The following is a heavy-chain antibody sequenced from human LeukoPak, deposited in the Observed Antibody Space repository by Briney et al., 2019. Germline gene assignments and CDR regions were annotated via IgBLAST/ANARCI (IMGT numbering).Heavy chain of an antibody. Sequence: LSLTCAISGDSVSSNSVTWNWIRQSPSRGLEWLGRTYYRSKWYNDYAVSVKGRITINPDTSKNQFSLQLNSVTPEDTAVYYCARDYKMATISHWGQGTLVTVSS. J-gene: IGHJ4*02. CDR1: GDSVSSNSVT. V-gene: IGHV6-1*01. CDR3: ARDYKMATISH. D-gene: IGHD5-24*01. CDR2: TYYRSKWYN.